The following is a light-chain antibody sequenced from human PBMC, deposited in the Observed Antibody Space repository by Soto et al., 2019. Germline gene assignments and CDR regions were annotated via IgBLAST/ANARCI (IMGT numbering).Light chain of an antibody. V-gene: IGKV3-15*01. Sequence: EVVMTQSPATLSVSPGEGATLSCRASQGIGTPLAWYQQRPGQAPRLLLYGASTRASGLPARFSGRGSGTDFTLPISSLQSEDFAVYYCQQYYMWPITFGGGTNVEI. CDR1: QGIGTP. CDR2: GAS. J-gene: IGKJ4*01. CDR3: QQYYMWPIT.